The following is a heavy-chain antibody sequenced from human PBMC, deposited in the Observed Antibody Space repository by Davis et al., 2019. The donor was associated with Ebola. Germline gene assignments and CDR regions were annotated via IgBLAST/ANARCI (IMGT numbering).Heavy chain of an antibody. Sequence: MPSQTLSLTCTVSGYSISSGYYWGWIRQPPGKGLEWIVSIYHSGSTYYNPSLKSRVTVSVDTSKNQFSLKLSSVTAADTAVYYCARVEYSSGWYCNWFDPWGQGTLVTVSS. CDR2: IYHSGST. CDR1: GYSISSGYY. V-gene: IGHV4-38-2*02. CDR3: ARVEYSSGWYCNWFDP. D-gene: IGHD6-19*01. J-gene: IGHJ5*02.